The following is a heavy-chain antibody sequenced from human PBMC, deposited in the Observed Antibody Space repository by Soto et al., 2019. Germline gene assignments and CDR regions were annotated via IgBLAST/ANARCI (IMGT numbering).Heavy chain of an antibody. CDR3: ATVGGSYLVIPSGY. D-gene: IGHD1-26*01. J-gene: IGHJ4*02. CDR2: ISYIGDT. V-gene: IGHV4-39*01. Sequence: QLQLQESGPGLVKPSETLSLTCTVSGYSISTNNYYWGWIRQPPGKGLEWIGSISYIGDTYYNPSLRGRVTISVDTSKNQFSLRLSSVTAADTAVYYCATVGGSYLVIPSGYWGQGTLVTVSS. CDR1: GYSISTNNYY.